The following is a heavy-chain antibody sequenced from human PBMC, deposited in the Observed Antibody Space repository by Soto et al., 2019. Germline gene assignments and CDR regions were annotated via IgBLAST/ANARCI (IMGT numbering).Heavy chain of an antibody. Sequence: EVQLVESGGGLVQPGGSLRLSCAASGFTISGYWMHWVRQAPGKRLVWVSRINSDGISTGYADSVKGRFTISRDNAKNTLYLQMNSLRAEDTAVYYCARDPMSVRRMDVWGKGTTVTVSS. CDR1: GFTISGYW. D-gene: IGHD3-22*01. V-gene: IGHV3-74*01. CDR3: ARDPMSVRRMDV. J-gene: IGHJ6*03. CDR2: INSDGIST.